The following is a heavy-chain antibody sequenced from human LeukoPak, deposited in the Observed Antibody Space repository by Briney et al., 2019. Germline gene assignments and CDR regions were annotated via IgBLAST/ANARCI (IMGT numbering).Heavy chain of an antibody. CDR1: GFTFSRYW. V-gene: IGHV3-30*03. Sequence: PGGSLRLSCVGSGFTFSRYWLNWVRQAPGKGLGWVAVISYDGSDKYYAESVKGRFTISRDNSKNTLYLQLNSLRPDDTAVYYCARDQLAYSGYDTLFDYWGQGTLVTVSS. CDR3: ARDQLAYSGYDTLFDY. CDR2: ISYDGSDK. J-gene: IGHJ4*02. D-gene: IGHD5-12*01.